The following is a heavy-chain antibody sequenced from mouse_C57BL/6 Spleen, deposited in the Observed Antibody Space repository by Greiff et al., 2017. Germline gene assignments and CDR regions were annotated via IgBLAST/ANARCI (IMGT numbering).Heavy chain of an antibody. V-gene: IGHV1-63*01. D-gene: IGHD1-1*01. CDR2: IYPGGGYT. Sequence: QVQLQQSGAELVRPGTSVKMSCKASGYTFTNYWIGWAKQRPGHGLEWIGDIYPGGGYTNYNEKFKGKATLTADKSSSTAYMQFSSLTSEDSALYDCARYYYGSSDVPFDYWGQGTTLTVSS. CDR1: GYTFTNYW. J-gene: IGHJ2*01. CDR3: ARYYYGSSDVPFDY.